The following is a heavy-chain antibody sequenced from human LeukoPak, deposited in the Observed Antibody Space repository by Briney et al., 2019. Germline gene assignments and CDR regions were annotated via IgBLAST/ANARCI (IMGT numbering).Heavy chain of an antibody. CDR2: ISSSISYI. J-gene: IGHJ2*01. CDR3: ARRYFDL. Sequence: KGLEWLSSISSSISYIYYADSVKGRFTISRDNAKNSLYLQMNSLRAEDTAVYYCARRYFDLWGRGTLVTVSS. V-gene: IGHV3-21*01.